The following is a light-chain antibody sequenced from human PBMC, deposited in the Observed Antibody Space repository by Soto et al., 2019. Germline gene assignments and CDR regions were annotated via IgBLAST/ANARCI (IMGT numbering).Light chain of an antibody. J-gene: IGKJ2*01. CDR1: QSVNRW. V-gene: IGKV1-5*03. CDR3: QQFNGHST. CDR2: KAS. Sequence: DIQMTQSPSTLSAAVGDRVTITCRASQSVNRWLAWDQQKPGKAPKLLIYKASSLPSGVPSRFTGSGSGTEFTLTIHNVQPDDFATYYCQQFNGHSTFGQGTRLEIK.